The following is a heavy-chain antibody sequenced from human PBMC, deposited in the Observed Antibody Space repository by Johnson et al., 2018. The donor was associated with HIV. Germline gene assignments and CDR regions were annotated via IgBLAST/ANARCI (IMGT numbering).Heavy chain of an antibody. CDR3: ARDSRYNNYGGGSVGAFDI. Sequence: QVQLVESGGGLVQPGGSLRLSCAASGFTVSNNYMTWVRQAPGKGLEWVAIISYNEDKKYYADSVQGRFTISRDNSKNTLYLQMNSLRTEDTAVYYCARDSRYNNYGGGSVGAFDIWGQGTTVTVSS. CDR1: GFTVSNNY. CDR2: ISYNEDKK. J-gene: IGHJ3*02. D-gene: IGHD4-11*01. V-gene: IGHV3-30*14.